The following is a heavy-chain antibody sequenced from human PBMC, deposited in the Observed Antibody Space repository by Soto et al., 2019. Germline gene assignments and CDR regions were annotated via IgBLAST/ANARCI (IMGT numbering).Heavy chain of an antibody. CDR3: ARASIEGFYWLLYQPWGFDP. D-gene: IGHD3-9*01. CDR2: INPNSGGT. Sequence: ASVKVSCKASGYTFTGYYMHWVRQAPGQGLEWMGWINPNSGGTNYAQKFQGWVTMTRDPSISTAFMELSRLRSDDTAVYYCARASIEGFYWLLYQPWGFDPWGQGTLVTVSS. J-gene: IGHJ5*02. V-gene: IGHV1-2*04. CDR1: GYTFTGYY.